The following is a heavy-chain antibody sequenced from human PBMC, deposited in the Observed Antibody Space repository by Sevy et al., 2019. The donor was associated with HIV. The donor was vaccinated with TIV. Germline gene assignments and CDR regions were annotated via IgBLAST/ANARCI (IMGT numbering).Heavy chain of an antibody. J-gene: IGHJ3*02. Sequence: GGCLRLSCVASGFTLSNYGMHWVRQAPGKGLEWVATIWNDMTNKYYADSAKGRFTISIDNSKNTLYLQMNSLIAEDTAVYYCASLPNNYYDRGGYSGDDAFDIWGQGTMVTVSS. V-gene: IGHV3-33*01. CDR2: IWNDMTNK. CDR1: GFTLSNYG. CDR3: ASLPNNYYDRGGYSGDDAFDI. D-gene: IGHD3-22*01.